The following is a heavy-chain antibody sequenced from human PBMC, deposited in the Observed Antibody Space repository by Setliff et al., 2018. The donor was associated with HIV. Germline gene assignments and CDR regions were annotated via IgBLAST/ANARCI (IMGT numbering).Heavy chain of an antibody. CDR3: AKVFAFGVDGFDI. CDR1: GFTFSNYA. CDR2: IGAAGYPT. D-gene: IGHD3-10*01. J-gene: IGHJ3*02. Sequence: PGGSLRLSCAASGFTFSNYAMGWVRQGPGKGLEWVSTIGAAGYPTHYAESVKGRFTISKDNSQNALYLQMNSLTDEDTAVYYCAKVFAFGVDGFDIWAKGQWSPSPQ. V-gene: IGHV3-23*01.